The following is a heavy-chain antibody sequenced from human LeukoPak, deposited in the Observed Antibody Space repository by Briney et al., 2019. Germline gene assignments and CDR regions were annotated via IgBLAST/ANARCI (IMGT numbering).Heavy chain of an antibody. CDR1: GFTFSGST. J-gene: IGHJ4*02. V-gene: IGHV3-73*01. CDR3: TANGDSDC. CDR2: IKSKANNYAT. Sequence: GGSLKLSCAASGFTFSGSTMHWVRQASGKGLEWVGRIKSKANNYATAYAASVKGRFIISRDDSKNTAYLQMNSLKTEDTALYYCTANGDSDCWGQGTLVTVSS. D-gene: IGHD4-17*01.